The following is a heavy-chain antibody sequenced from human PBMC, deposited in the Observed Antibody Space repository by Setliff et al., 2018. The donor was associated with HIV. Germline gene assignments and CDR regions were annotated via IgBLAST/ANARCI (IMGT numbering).Heavy chain of an antibody. D-gene: IGHD6-19*01. CDR1: GYTFTNFW. Sequence: PGESLKISCKGSGYTFTNFWIGWVRQMPGKGLEWMGIFYPGDFDTRYSPSFEGQVTMSGDKSISTAYLQWSSLKASDSAMYYCARHFSVAGDAFDIWGQGTMVTVSS. J-gene: IGHJ3*02. CDR2: FYPGDFDT. CDR3: ARHFSVAGDAFDI. V-gene: IGHV5-51*01.